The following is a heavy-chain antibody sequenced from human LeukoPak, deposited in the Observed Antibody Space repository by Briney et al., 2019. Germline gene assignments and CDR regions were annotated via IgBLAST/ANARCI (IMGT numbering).Heavy chain of an antibody. CDR3: ARDSGYGDYVGNP. J-gene: IGHJ5*02. V-gene: IGHV1-18*01. CDR2: ISTYNGNT. Sequence: AASVRVSCKASGYSFTTYGISWVRQAPGQGLEWMGWISTYNGNTNYAQKLQDRVTMTTDTSTSTAYMELRSLRYDDTAVYYCARDSGYGDYVGNPWGQGTLVTVSS. D-gene: IGHD4-17*01. CDR1: GYSFTTYG.